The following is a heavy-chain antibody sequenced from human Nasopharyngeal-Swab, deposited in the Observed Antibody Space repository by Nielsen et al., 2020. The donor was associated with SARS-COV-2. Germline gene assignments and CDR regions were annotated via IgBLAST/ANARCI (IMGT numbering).Heavy chain of an antibody. CDR3: ARVTWQLVGYYYYYGMDV. D-gene: IGHD1-26*01. Sequence: ASLKASCKASGYTFTNYGISWMRQAPGEGLEWMGWSSVYNGNTIYGERVQGRVTMTTDTSTNTAYMELRSLRSDDTAVYYCARVTWQLVGYYYYYGMDVWGQGTTVTVSS. CDR1: GYTFTNYG. J-gene: IGHJ6*02. V-gene: IGHV1-18*01. CDR2: SSVYNGNT.